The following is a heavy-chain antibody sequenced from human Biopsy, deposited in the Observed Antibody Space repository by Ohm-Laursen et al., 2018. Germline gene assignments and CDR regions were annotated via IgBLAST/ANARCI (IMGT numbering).Heavy chain of an antibody. V-gene: IGHV1-8*01. CDR3: GRAVRNQLLTDP. D-gene: IGHD1-7*01. CDR2: LNPVSGNS. Sequence: SVKVSCNASGYTFTSYDITWVWQASGQGPEWIGWLNPVSGNSNFGQKFRGRVTVTSDTSISTAYMELSGLTSDDTATYYCGRAVRNQLLTDPWGQGTLVTVTS. J-gene: IGHJ5*02. CDR1: GYTFTSYD.